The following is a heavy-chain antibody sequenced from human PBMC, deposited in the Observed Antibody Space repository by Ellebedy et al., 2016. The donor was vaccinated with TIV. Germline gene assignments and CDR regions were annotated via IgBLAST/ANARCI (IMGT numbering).Heavy chain of an antibody. V-gene: IGHV1-58*02. CDR1: GFTFTSSA. Sequence: AASVKVSCKASGFTFTSSAMQWVRQARGQRLEWIGWIVVGSGNTNYAQKFQERVTITRDTSASTAYMELSSLRSEDTAVYYCARAGDLYYYGMDVWGQGTTVTVSS. CDR2: IVVGSGNT. J-gene: IGHJ6*02. D-gene: IGHD6-25*01. CDR3: ARAGDLYYYGMDV.